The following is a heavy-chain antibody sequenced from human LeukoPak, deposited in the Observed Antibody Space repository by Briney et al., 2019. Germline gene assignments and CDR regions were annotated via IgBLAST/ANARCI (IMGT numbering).Heavy chain of an antibody. J-gene: IGHJ4*02. D-gene: IGHD4-17*01. CDR2: ISGSGGST. CDR1: GFTFSSYA. CDR3: AKDEGDYGYFDY. V-gene: IGHV3-23*01. Sequence: GSLRLSCAASGFTFSSYAMSWVRQAPGKGLGWVSAISGSGGSTYYADSVKGRFTISRDNSKNTLYLQMNSLRAEDTAVYYCAKDEGDYGYFDYWGQGTLVTVSS.